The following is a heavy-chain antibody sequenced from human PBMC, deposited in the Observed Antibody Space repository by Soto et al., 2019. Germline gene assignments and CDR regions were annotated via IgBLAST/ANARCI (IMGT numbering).Heavy chain of an antibody. Sequence: GASVKVSCKASGYTFTSYGISWVRQAPGQGLEWMGWISAYNGNTNYAQKLQGRVTMTTDTSTSTAYMELRSLRSDDTAVYYCARLKSEDLAYCGGDCHSNDYWGQGTLVTVSS. CDR2: ISAYNGNT. CDR3: ARLKSEDLAYCGGDCHSNDY. J-gene: IGHJ4*02. V-gene: IGHV1-18*01. CDR1: GYTFTSYG. D-gene: IGHD2-21*02.